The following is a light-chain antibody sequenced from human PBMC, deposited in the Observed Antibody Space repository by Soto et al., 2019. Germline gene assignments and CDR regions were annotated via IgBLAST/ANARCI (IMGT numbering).Light chain of an antibody. Sequence: QMTQIPSSRSASVGDRVTITCRASPYIRTASSWHQQKPGNPPRLLTHEKSTLHSGVPSKFSGRPAGTQSILTIDSLQPADLATYYCQQVKSYPRTFGGGTRV. CDR2: EKS. CDR3: QQVKSYPRT. J-gene: IGKJ4*01. CDR1: PYIRTA. V-gene: IGKV1-6*01.